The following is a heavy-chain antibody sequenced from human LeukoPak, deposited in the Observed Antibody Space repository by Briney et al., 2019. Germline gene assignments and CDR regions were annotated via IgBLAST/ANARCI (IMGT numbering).Heavy chain of an antibody. CDR1: GVIVSRSF. D-gene: IGHD6-19*01. Sequence: GGSVRLSCAASGVIVSRSFMSWVRQAPGKGLQWVAIMYAGGTTDYSDSVRGRFHISRDSSNNTLSLQINSLRAEDTAVYYCARGSGSGWPLDRWGQGALVTVSS. CDR2: MYAGGTT. J-gene: IGHJ5*02. V-gene: IGHV3-53*01. CDR3: ARGSGSGWPLDR.